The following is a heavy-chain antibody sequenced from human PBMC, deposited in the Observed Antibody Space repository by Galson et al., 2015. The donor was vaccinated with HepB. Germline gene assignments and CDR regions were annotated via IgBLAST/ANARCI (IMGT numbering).Heavy chain of an antibody. CDR2: IDWDDDK. CDR1: GFSLSTSGMC. Sequence: PALVKPTQTLTLTCTFSGFSLSTSGMCVSWIRQPQGKALEWLARIDWDDDKYYSTSLKTRLTISKDTSKNQVVLTMTNMDPVDTATYYCARIPYSGSYGAFDIWGQGTMVTVSS. V-gene: IGHV2-70*11. CDR3: ARIPYSGSYGAFDI. D-gene: IGHD1-26*01. J-gene: IGHJ3*02.